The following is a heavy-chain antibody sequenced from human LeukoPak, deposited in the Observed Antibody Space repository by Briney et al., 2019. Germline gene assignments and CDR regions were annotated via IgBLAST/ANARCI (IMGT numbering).Heavy chain of an antibody. CDR3: AKERDTAMVTIDY. D-gene: IGHD5-18*01. Sequence: QAGGSLRLSCAASGFTFSSYGMHWVRQAPGKGLEWVAFIRYDGSNKYYADSVKGRFTISRDNSKNTLYLQINSLRAEDTAVYYCAKERDTAMVTIDYWGQGTLVTVSS. V-gene: IGHV3-30*02. CDR1: GFTFSSYG. CDR2: IRYDGSNK. J-gene: IGHJ4*02.